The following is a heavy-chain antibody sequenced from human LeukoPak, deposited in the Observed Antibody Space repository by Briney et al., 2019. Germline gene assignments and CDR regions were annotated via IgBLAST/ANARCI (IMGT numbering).Heavy chain of an antibody. CDR3: ARGGPPGGSGSYSDY. CDR1: GYTFTSYG. J-gene: IGHJ4*02. Sequence: ASVKVSCKASGYTFTSYGITWVRQAPGQGLEWMGWISAYDGNTDYAQKFQGRVTMTTDTSTSAAYMELRSLRSDDTAVYYCARGGPPGGSGSYSDYWGQGTLVTVSS. V-gene: IGHV1-18*04. CDR2: ISAYDGNT. D-gene: IGHD1-26*01.